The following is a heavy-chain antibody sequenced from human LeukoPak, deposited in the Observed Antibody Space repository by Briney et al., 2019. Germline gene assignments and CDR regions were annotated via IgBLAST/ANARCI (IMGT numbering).Heavy chain of an antibody. Sequence: ASVKVSCKASGYTFTSYGISWVRQAPGQGLEWMGWISAYNGNTNYAQKLQGRATMTTDTSTSTAYMELRSLRSDDTAVYYCARAPIWFGELSFDYWGQGTLVTVSS. D-gene: IGHD3-10*01. CDR2: ISAYNGNT. CDR3: ARAPIWFGELSFDY. V-gene: IGHV1-18*01. CDR1: GYTFTSYG. J-gene: IGHJ4*02.